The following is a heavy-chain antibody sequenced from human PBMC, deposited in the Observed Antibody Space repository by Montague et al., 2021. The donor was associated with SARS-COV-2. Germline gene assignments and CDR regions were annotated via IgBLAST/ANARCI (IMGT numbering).Heavy chain of an antibody. CDR2: IYYSGST. Sequence: DTLSLTRTVSGGSISSYYWSWIRQPPGKGLEWIGYIYYSGSTNYNPSLKSRVTISVDTSKNQFSLKLSSVTAADTAVYYCARHKYDYVWGTSSGFFDYWGQGTLVTVSS. D-gene: IGHD3-16*01. J-gene: IGHJ4*02. V-gene: IGHV4-59*08. CDR1: GGSISSYY. CDR3: ARHKYDYVWGTSSGFFDY.